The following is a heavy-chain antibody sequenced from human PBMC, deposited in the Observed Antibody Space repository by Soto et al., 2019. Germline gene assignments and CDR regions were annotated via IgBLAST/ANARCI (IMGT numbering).Heavy chain of an antibody. CDR2: ISAYNGNT. Sequence: EASVKVSCKASGYTFTSYGISWVRQAPGQGLEWMGWISAYNGNTNYAQKLQGRVTMTTDTSTSTAYMELRSLRSDDTAVYYCARVYGDYVQYYYYYMDVWGKGTTVTVSS. V-gene: IGHV1-18*01. CDR3: ARVYGDYVQYYYYYMDV. CDR1: GYTFTSYG. D-gene: IGHD4-17*01. J-gene: IGHJ6*03.